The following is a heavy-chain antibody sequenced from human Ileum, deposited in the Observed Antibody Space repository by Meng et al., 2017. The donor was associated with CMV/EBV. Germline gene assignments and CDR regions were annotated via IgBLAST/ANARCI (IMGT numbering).Heavy chain of an antibody. Sequence: KISCKASGGTFSSYAISWVRQAPGQGLEWMGGIIPILGIANYAQKFQGRVTITADKSTSTAYMELSSLRSEDTAVYYCASGRRYYDFWSVLGYWGQGTLVTVSS. V-gene: IGHV1-69*10. J-gene: IGHJ4*02. CDR3: ASGRRYYDFWSVLGY. CDR2: IIPILGIA. D-gene: IGHD3-3*01. CDR1: GGTFSSYA.